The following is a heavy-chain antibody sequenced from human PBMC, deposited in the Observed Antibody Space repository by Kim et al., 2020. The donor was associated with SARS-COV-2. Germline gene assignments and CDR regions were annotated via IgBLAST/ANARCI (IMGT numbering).Heavy chain of an antibody. D-gene: IGHD4-17*01. J-gene: IGHJ4*02. V-gene: IGHV3-33*06. CDR1: GFIFRNYG. CDR2: IWYDGSIK. Sequence: GGSLRLSCAASGFIFRNYGMHWVRQAPGKGLEWVAVIWYDGSIKYYADCVKGRFTISRDNSKNTLYLQMNSLRAEDTAVYYCAKAPADGDYYYWGQGTLVTVSS. CDR3: AKAPADGDYYY.